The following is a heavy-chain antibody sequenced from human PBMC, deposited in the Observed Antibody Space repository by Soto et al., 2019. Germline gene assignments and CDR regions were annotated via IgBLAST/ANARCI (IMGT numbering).Heavy chain of an antibody. J-gene: IGHJ6*02. D-gene: IGHD6-13*01. CDR3: ARGDSSSWYFRYYYYYGMDV. CDR2: MNPNSGNT. V-gene: IGHV1-8*01. Sequence: ASVKVSCKASGYTFTSYDINWVRQATGQGLEWMGWMNPNSGNTGYAQKFQGRVTMTRNTSISTAYMELSSLRSEDTAVYYCARGDSSSWYFRYYYYYGMDVCVQGTTVTVSS. CDR1: GYTFTSYD.